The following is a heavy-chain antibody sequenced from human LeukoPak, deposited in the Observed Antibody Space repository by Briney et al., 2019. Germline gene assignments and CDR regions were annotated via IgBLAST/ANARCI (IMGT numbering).Heavy chain of an antibody. V-gene: IGHV1-2*02. D-gene: IGHD2-2*01. CDR1: GYTFTGYY. Sequence: ASVKVSCKASGYTFTGYYMHWVRQAPGQGLEWMGWINPNSGGTNYAQKFQGRVTMTRDTSISTAYMELSRLRSDDTAVYYCARDRYCSSTSCPRRGCNWFDPWGQGTLVTVSS. J-gene: IGHJ5*02. CDR3: ARDRYCSSTSCPRRGCNWFDP. CDR2: INPNSGGT.